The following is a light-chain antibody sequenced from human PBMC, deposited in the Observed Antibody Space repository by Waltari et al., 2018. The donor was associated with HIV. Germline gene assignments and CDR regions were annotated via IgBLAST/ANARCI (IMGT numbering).Light chain of an antibody. V-gene: IGLV2-11*01. J-gene: IGLJ1*01. Sequence: QSALTQSPSVSGSPGQSVSISCSGTTSDVGFYDYVSWYQQYPGKAPKLIIFDVNQRPSGVPERFSGSKSGNTASLTIAGLQTEDEADYFCCAYAAGHVSYVFGNGTAVAVL. CDR3: CAYAAGHVSYV. CDR1: TSDVGFYDY. CDR2: DVN.